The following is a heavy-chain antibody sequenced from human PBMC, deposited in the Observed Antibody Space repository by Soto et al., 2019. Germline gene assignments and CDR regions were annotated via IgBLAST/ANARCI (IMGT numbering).Heavy chain of an antibody. J-gene: IGHJ4*02. V-gene: IGHV3-30-3*01. CDR1: GFTFSSYA. D-gene: IGHD6-19*01. CDR3: ARGGSGWYGVPEGPFDY. CDR2: ISYDGSNK. Sequence: QVQLVESGGGVVQPGRSLRLSCAASGFTFSSYAMHWVRQAPGKGLEWVAVISYDGSNKYYADSVKGRFTISRDNSKNTLYLQMNSLRAEDTAVYYCARGGSGWYGVPEGPFDYWGQGTLVTVSS.